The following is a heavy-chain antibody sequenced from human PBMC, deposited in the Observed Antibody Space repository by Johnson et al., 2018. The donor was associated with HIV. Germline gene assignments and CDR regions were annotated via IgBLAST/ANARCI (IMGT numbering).Heavy chain of an antibody. D-gene: IGHD6-13*01. CDR2: TRYDGSDE. CDR1: GFTFSYYG. Sequence: QVLLVESGGGVVQPGGSLRLSCATSGFTFSYYGLHWVRQAPGVGLEWVAFTRYDGSDEFYADSVKGRFTISRDNSKNTLYLQMNSLRAEDTAVYYCARERGRIAADAFDIWGQGTMVTVSS. V-gene: IGHV3-30*02. CDR3: ARERGRIAADAFDI. J-gene: IGHJ3*02.